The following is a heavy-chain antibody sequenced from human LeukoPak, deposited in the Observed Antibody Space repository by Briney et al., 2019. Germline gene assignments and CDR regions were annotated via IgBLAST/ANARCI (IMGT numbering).Heavy chain of an antibody. J-gene: IGHJ5*02. Sequence: GVSLRLSCAASVFTFSSYAMIGLRQAPGKGLEWVSAISGSGGSTYYADCVKGRYTISRDNYKNTLYLKMNSLSAEDTAVYYCAKDISARWLQFEWFDPWGQGTLATVSS. CDR2: ISGSGGST. CDR3: AKDISARWLQFEWFDP. D-gene: IGHD5-24*01. V-gene: IGHV3-23*01. CDR1: VFTFSSYA.